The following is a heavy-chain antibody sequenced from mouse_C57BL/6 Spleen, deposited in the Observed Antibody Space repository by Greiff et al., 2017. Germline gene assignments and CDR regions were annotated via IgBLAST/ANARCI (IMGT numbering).Heavy chain of an antibody. CDR2: ISYDGSN. V-gene: IGHV3-6*01. CDR1: GYSITSGYY. J-gene: IGHJ3*01. D-gene: IGHD3-3*01. Sequence: VQLKESGPGLVKPSQSLSLTCSVTGYSITSGYYWNWIRQFPGNKLEWMGYISYDGSNNYNPSLKNRISITRDTSKNQFFLKLNSVTTEDTATYYCARGGDVWFAYWGQGTLVTVSA. CDR3: ARGGDVWFAY.